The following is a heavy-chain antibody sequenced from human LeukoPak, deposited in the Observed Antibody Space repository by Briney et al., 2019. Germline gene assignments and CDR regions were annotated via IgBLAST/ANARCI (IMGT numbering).Heavy chain of an antibody. CDR3: AGTVAGSIDY. D-gene: IGHD6-19*01. CDR1: GDSVSSKSGA. Sequence: SQTLSLTCAISGDSVSSKSGAWNWIRQSPSRGLEWLGRTYYRSRWYNDYAVSVKGRITINPDTSKNQFSLQLNSVTPEDTAVYYCAGTVAGSIDYWGQGTLVTVSS. V-gene: IGHV6-1*01. CDR2: TYYRSRWYN. J-gene: IGHJ4*02.